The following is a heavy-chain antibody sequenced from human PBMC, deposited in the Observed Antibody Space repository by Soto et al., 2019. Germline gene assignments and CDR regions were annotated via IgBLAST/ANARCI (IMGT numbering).Heavy chain of an antibody. V-gene: IGHV3-73*01. Sequence: PGGSLRLSCAASGFTFSGSAMRWVRQASGKGLEWVGRIRSKANSYATAYAASVKGRFTISRDDSKNTAYLQMNSLKTEDTAVYYCTRPPYDYIWGSYRYAIDYWGQGTLVTVSS. J-gene: IGHJ4*02. CDR1: GFTFSGSA. D-gene: IGHD3-16*02. CDR2: IRSKANSYAT. CDR3: TRPPYDYIWGSYRYAIDY.